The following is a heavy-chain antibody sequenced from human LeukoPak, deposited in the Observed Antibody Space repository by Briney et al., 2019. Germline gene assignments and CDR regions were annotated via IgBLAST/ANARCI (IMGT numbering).Heavy chain of an antibody. CDR3: VKVGGVAGTGAYYYYYGMDV. Sequence: GGSLRLSCSASGFTFSSYAMHWVRQAPGKGLEYVSAISSNGGSTYYADSVKGRFTISRDNPKNTLYLQMCSLRAEDTAVYYCVKVGGVAGTGAYYYYYGMDVWGQGTTVTVSS. D-gene: IGHD6-19*01. CDR2: ISSNGGST. V-gene: IGHV3-64D*09. J-gene: IGHJ6*02. CDR1: GFTFSSYA.